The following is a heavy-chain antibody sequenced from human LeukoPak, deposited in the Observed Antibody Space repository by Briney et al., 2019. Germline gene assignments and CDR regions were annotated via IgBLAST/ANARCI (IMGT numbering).Heavy chain of an antibody. Sequence: SETLSLTCTVSGGPISTYYWSWIRQSPGKGLGSIGYIYNSGSTNYNPSLKSRVTISLDTSKNQFSLRLSSVTAADTAVYYCARHGSGYSFDYWGQGTLVTVSP. CDR3: ARHGSGYSFDY. J-gene: IGHJ4*02. CDR1: GGPISTYY. CDR2: IYNSGST. D-gene: IGHD5-18*01. V-gene: IGHV4-59*08.